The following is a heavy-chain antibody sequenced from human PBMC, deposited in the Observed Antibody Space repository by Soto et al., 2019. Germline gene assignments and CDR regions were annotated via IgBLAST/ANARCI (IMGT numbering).Heavy chain of an antibody. V-gene: IGHV4-59*01. D-gene: IGHD3-22*01. Sequence: PSETLSLTCTVSGGSISNFYWSWIRQPPGKGLEWIGYIHYSGSSNYNPSLKSRVTTSIDTSKNQFSLKLTAVAAADTAVYYCARVTRESSGESSGYYYFYFDYWGQGTLVTVSS. CDR3: ARVTRESSGESSGYYYFYFDY. J-gene: IGHJ4*02. CDR1: GGSISNFY. CDR2: IHYSGSS.